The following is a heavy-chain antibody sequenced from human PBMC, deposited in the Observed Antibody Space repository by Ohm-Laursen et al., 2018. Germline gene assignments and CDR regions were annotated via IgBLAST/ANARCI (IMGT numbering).Heavy chain of an antibody. V-gene: IGHV1-46*01. Sequence: GASVKVSCKPSGYTFTSYYMHWVRQAPGQGLEWMGIINPSGGSTSYAQKFQGRVTMTRDTSTSTVYMELSSLRSEDTAVYYCACRSSSSGFDYWGQGTLVTVSS. CDR3: ACRSSSSGFDY. CDR2: INPSGGST. D-gene: IGHD6-6*01. J-gene: IGHJ4*02. CDR1: GYTFTSYY.